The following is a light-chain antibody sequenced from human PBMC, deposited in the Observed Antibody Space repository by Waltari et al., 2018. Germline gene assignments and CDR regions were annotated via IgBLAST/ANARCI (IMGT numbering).Light chain of an antibody. CDR2: EVT. CDR3: SSYAGSSVWV. V-gene: IGLV2-8*01. Sequence: QSALTQPPSASGSPGQSVTISCTGSSSDIGNYDYVAWYPEHPDTAPELMVYEVTKRPSGVPDRFSGSKSGNPASLTVCGLQAADEADYYCSSYAGSSVWVFGGGTKLTVV. CDR1: SSDIGNYDY. J-gene: IGLJ3*02.